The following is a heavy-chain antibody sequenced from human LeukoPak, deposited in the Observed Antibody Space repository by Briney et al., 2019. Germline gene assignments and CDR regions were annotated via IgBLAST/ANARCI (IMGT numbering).Heavy chain of an antibody. CDR2: IYNSGNT. V-gene: IGHV4-4*07. CDR1: GGSISTNY. Sequence: SETLSLTCTVSGGSISTNYWSWIRQPAGKGLEWIGRIYNSGNTNYSPSLESRVTMSADTSKNQFSLKLSSVTAADTAVYYCARRTFDSSGYYLFDYWGQGTLVTVSS. CDR3: ARRTFDSSGYYLFDY. J-gene: IGHJ4*02. D-gene: IGHD3-22*01.